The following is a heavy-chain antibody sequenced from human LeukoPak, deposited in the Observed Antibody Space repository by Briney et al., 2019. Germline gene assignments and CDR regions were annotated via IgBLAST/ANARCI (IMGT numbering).Heavy chain of an antibody. CDR1: GFPFHNFA. V-gene: IGHV3-30*04. Sequence: PGGSLRLSCVASGFPFHNFAMHWVRQAPGKGLEWVAVISNDERNKYYTDSVKGRFTISRDNSKNTVYLQMNSLRTEDTAVYYCARPSPPGDGYNPCDYWGPGALVIVSS. D-gene: IGHD5-24*01. CDR2: ISNDERNK. CDR3: ARPSPPGDGYNPCDY. J-gene: IGHJ4*02.